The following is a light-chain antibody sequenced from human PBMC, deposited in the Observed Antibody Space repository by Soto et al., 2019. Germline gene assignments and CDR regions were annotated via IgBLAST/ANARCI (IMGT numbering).Light chain of an antibody. CDR1: SSDVGGYNY. V-gene: IGLV2-14*01. CDR3: SSYTSSSTRV. Sequence: QSVLTQPASVSGSPGQSITISCSGTSSDVGGYNYVSWYQQHPDKAPKLMIFDVSNRPSGVSNRFSGSKSGNTASLTSSGLSAEDEAYYYCSSYTSSSTRVFGTGTKLTVL. J-gene: IGLJ1*01. CDR2: DVS.